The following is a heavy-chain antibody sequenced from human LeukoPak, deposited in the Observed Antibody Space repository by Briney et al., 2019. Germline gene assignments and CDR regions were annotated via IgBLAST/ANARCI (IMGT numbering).Heavy chain of an antibody. V-gene: IGHV1-2*02. Sequence: EASVKVSCKASGYTFSSYAMNWVRQAPGQGLEWMGWINPNSGGTNYAQKFQGRVTMTRDTSISTAYMELSRLRSDDTAVYYCATPGLEIAAAGRRRWFDPWGQGTLVTVSS. CDR1: GYTFSSYA. D-gene: IGHD6-13*01. CDR2: INPNSGGT. CDR3: ATPGLEIAAAGRRRWFDP. J-gene: IGHJ5*02.